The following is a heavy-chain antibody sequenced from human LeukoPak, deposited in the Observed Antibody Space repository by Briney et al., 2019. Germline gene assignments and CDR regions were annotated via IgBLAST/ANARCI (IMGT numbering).Heavy chain of an antibody. CDR3: AREYSSSPTFDY. V-gene: IGHV1-18*01. CDR2: ISAYNGHT. J-gene: IGHJ4*02. Sequence: ASVKVSCKASDYTFTSYGISWVRQAPGQGLEWMGGISAYNGHTNYARNLQGRVTMTADTSTSTAYMELRSLRSDDTAVYYCAREYSSSPTFDYWGQGTLVTVSS. D-gene: IGHD6-6*01. CDR1: DYTFTSYG.